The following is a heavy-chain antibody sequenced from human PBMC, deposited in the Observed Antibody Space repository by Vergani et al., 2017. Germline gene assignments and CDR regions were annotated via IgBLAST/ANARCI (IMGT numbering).Heavy chain of an antibody. V-gene: IGHV2-5*01. CDR2: IYWNDDK. CDR3: AQTPWYDFWSGYSHWFDP. J-gene: IGHJ5*02. CDR1: GFSLSTSGVG. Sequence: QITLTESGPTLAKPTQTLTLTCTFSGFSLSTSGVGVGWIRPPPGMALEWLALIYWNDDKRYSPSLKSRPTITKDTAKTQVVLTMTNMGPVATATYYCAQTPWYDFWSGYSHWFDPWGEGALVTVSS. D-gene: IGHD3-3*01.